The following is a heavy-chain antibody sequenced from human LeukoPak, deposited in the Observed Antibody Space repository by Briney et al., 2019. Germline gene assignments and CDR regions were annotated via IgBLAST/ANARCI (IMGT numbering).Heavy chain of an antibody. CDR3: AKGSSNWRDYYYFDY. D-gene: IGHD6-13*01. J-gene: IGHJ4*02. Sequence: GGSLRLSCAASEFTFSSYAVSWVRQAPGKELAWVSAISDSGGSTQYADSVRGRFTISRDNSKNTLYLQMNSLRAEDTAVYYCAKGSSNWRDYYYFDYWGQGTLVTVSS. CDR2: ISDSGGST. CDR1: EFTFSSYA. V-gene: IGHV3-23*01.